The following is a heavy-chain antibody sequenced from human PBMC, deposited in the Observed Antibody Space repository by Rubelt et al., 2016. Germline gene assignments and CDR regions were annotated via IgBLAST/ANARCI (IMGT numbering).Heavy chain of an antibody. Sequence: RGSTYYNPSLKSRVTISVDTSKNQFSLKLSSVTAADTAVYYCARAPQSLTMVRGVIMSRFDPWGQGTLVTVSS. D-gene: IGHD3-10*01. J-gene: IGHJ5*02. CDR3: ARAPQSLTMVRGVIMSRFDP. V-gene: IGHV4-31*02. CDR2: RGST.